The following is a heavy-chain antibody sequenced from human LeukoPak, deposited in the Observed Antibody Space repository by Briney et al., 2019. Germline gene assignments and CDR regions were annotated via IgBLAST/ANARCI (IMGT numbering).Heavy chain of an antibody. CDR3: AKDAVGGTAYYFDC. Sequence: PGGSLRLSCAASGFTFTNFAMSWVRQAPGKGLEWLSAISSSGDTYYADSVRGRFTTSRDNSKNTLYLQMNRLRAEDTAVYYCAKDAVGGTAYYFDCWGQGTLVSVSS. CDR1: GFTFTNFA. J-gene: IGHJ4*02. V-gene: IGHV3-23*01. CDR2: ISSSGDT. D-gene: IGHD1-26*01.